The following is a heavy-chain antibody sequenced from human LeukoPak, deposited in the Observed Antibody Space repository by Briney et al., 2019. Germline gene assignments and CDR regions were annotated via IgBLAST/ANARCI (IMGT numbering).Heavy chain of an antibody. CDR3: ARDLVLDRYFDY. D-gene: IGHD4/OR15-4a*01. V-gene: IGHV4-31*03. J-gene: IGHJ4*02. CDR1: GGSISSGGYY. CDR2: IYYSGST. Sequence: SETLSLTCTVSGGSISSGGYYWSWIRQHPGKGLEWIGYIYYSGSTYYNPSLKSRVTISVDTSKNQISLKLSSVTAADTAVYYCARDLVLDRYFDYWGQGTLVTVSS.